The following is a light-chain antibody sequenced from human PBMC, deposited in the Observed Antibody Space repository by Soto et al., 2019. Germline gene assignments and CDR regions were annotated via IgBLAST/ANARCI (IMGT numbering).Light chain of an antibody. Sequence: VIWMTQSPSLLSASTGDRVTISCRMSQGIGSYLAWYQQKPGKAPELLIYAASTLQSGVPSRFSGSGSVTDFTLTISCLQSEDFATYNCQQYYSFPPVTFGQGTKLEIK. J-gene: IGKJ2*01. CDR3: QQYYSFPPVT. CDR1: QGIGSY. V-gene: IGKV1D-8*01. CDR2: AAS.